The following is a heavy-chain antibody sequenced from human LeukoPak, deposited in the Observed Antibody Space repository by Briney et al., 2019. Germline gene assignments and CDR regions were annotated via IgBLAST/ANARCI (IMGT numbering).Heavy chain of an antibody. V-gene: IGHV1-2*02. J-gene: IGHJ4*02. CDR2: INPNSGGT. Sequence: ASVKVSCKASGYTFTGYYMHWVRQAPGQGLEWMGWINPNSGGTNYAQKFQGRVTMTRDTSISTAYVELSRLRSDDAAVYYCARAPSLVFQDSSWYIYWGQGTLVTVSS. CDR1: GYTFTGYY. D-gene: IGHD6-13*01. CDR3: ARAPSLVFQDSSWYIY.